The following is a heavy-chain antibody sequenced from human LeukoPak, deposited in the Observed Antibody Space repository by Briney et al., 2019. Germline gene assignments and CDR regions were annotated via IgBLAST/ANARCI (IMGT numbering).Heavy chain of an antibody. CDR2: IWYDGSNK. CDR3: ARAGNSECFDY. D-gene: IGHD6-13*01. J-gene: IGHJ4*02. CDR1: GFTFSSYG. V-gene: IGHV3-33*01. Sequence: GGSLRLSCAASGFTFSSYGMHWVRQAPGKGLEWVAVIWYDGSNKYYADPVKGRLTISRDNSKNTLYLQMNSLRAEDTAVYYCARAGNSECFDYWGQGTLVTVSS.